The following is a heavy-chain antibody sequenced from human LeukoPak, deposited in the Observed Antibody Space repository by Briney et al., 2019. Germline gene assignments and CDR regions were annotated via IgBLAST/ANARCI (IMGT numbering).Heavy chain of an antibody. CDR1: GFTFSSYA. D-gene: IGHD3-10*01. CDR3: ARGLRYYPRGIPTNA. CDR2: INHSGST. J-gene: IGHJ5*02. Sequence: PGGSLRLSCAASGFTFSSYAMSWIRQPPGKGLEWIGEINHSGSTNYNPSLKSRVTISVDTSKNQFSLKLSSVTAADTAVYYCARGLRYYPRGIPTNAWGQGTLVTVSS. V-gene: IGHV4-34*01.